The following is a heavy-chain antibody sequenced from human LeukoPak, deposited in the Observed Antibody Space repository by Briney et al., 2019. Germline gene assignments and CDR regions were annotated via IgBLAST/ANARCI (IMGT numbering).Heavy chain of an antibody. CDR2: ISYDGSNK. D-gene: IGHD3-3*01. CDR3: ARDLGLNYDFWSGYSDY. CDR1: GFTFTSHA. J-gene: IGHJ4*02. Sequence: GRSLRLSCEASGFTFTSHAMHWVRQAPGKGLEWLAVISYDGSNKYNADSVKGRFSISRDNSKNKVYLQMNSLRGEDTAVYYCARDLGLNYDFWSGYSDYWGQGALVTVSS. V-gene: IGHV3-30*14.